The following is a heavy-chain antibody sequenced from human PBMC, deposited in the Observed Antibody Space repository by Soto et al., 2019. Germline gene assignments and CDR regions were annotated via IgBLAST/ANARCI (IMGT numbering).Heavy chain of an antibody. CDR3: ARDVMVRGVMTNYYFDY. CDR1: GYTLTSYA. D-gene: IGHD3-10*01. Sequence: VKGSCKASGYTLTSYAMHWLRQAPGQRLEWMGWINAGNGNTKYSQKFQGRVTITRDTSASTSYMELSSLRSEDTAVYYCARDVMVRGVMTNYYFDYWGQGTLVTVSS. J-gene: IGHJ4*02. CDR2: INAGNGNT. V-gene: IGHV1-3*01.